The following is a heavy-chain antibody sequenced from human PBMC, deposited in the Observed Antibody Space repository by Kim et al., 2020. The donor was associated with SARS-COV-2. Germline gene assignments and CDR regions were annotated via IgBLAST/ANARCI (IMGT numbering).Heavy chain of an antibody. J-gene: IGHJ6*02. V-gene: IGHV3-33*01. CDR3: ARDTRDYYGMDV. Sequence: YCADALKGRFPISRDNAKHTLYLQMNSLRAEDTAVYYCARDTRDYYGMDVWGQGTTVTVSS.